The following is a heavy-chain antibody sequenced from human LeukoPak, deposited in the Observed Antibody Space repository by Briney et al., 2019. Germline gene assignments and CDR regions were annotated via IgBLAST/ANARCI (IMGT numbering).Heavy chain of an antibody. CDR1: GGTFSSYA. CDR3: ARDCEVSTTGTTGFDY. J-gene: IGHJ4*02. Sequence: SVKVSCKASGGTFSSYAISWVRQAPGQGLEWMGGIIPIFGTANYAQKFQGRVTITADESTSTAYMELSSLRSKDTAVYYCARDCEVSTTGTTGFDYWGQGTLVTVSS. V-gene: IGHV1-69*13. D-gene: IGHD1-1*01. CDR2: IIPIFGTA.